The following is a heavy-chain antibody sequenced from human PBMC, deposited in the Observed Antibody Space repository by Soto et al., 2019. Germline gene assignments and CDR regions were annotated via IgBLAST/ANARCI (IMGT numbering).Heavy chain of an antibody. CDR3: ARQPCSSPSCYPNYFDP. Sequence: GGSLRLSCVASGFTFGKYSMNWVRQAPDKGLEWVSAISSGSSYIYYADSVKGRFTISRDNGENSLYLQMNSLRTEDTAIYYCARQPCSSPSCYPNYFDPWGQGTLVTVSS. J-gene: IGHJ5*02. CDR1: GFTFGKYS. D-gene: IGHD2-2*01. V-gene: IGHV3-21*01. CDR2: ISSGSSYI.